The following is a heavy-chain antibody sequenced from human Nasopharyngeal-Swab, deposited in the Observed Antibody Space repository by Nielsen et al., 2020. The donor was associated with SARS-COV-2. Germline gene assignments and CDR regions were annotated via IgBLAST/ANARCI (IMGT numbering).Heavy chain of an antibody. Sequence: SETLSLTCAVSGYSISSGYYWGWIRQPPGKGLEWIGSIYHSGSTYYNPSLKSQVTISVDTSKNQFSLKLSSVTAADTAVYYYARRTRYSNYAYYYMDVWGKGTTVTVSS. CDR3: ARRTRYSNYAYYYMDV. J-gene: IGHJ6*03. V-gene: IGHV4-38-2*01. D-gene: IGHD4-11*01. CDR1: GYSISSGYY. CDR2: IYHSGST.